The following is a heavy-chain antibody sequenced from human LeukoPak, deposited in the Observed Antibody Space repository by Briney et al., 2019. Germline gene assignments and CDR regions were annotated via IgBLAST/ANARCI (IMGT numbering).Heavy chain of an antibody. D-gene: IGHD3-22*01. Sequence: GGSLRLSCAVSGFSVSSNYMSWVRQAPGKGLEWVSIIHSAGSIYYADSVKGRFTISRDNSKNTLFLQMNSLRAEDTAVYYCARQPHYYDSSGYYYWGQGTLVTVST. CDR2: IHSAGSI. J-gene: IGHJ4*02. V-gene: IGHV3-53*01. CDR3: ARQPHYYDSSGYYY. CDR1: GFSVSSNY.